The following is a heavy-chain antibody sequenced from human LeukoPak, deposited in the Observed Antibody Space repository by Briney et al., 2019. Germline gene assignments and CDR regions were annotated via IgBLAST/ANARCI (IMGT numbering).Heavy chain of an antibody. CDR3: ARHSPPQSGYGQSDC. CDR2: IYPGDSDT. Sequence: GESLKISCKGSGYSFTSYWIGWVRQMPGKGLEWMGIIYPGDSDTRYSPSFQGQVTISADKSLRTAYLQWSSLKASDTAMYYCARHSPPQSGYGQSDCWGQGTLVTVSS. V-gene: IGHV5-51*01. D-gene: IGHD5-12*01. CDR1: GYSFTSYW. J-gene: IGHJ4*02.